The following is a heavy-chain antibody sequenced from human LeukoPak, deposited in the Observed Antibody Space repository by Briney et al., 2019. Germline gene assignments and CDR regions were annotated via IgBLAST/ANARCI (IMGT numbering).Heavy chain of an antibody. CDR3: ASTRFLEWLGYYYMDV. V-gene: IGHV1-69*05. CDR2: IIPIFGTA. Sequence: GASVKVSCKASGGTFSSYAISWVRQAPGQGLEWMGGIIPIFGTANYAQKFQGRVTITTDESTSTAYMELSSLRSEDTAVYYCASTRFLEWLGYYYMDVWGEGTTVTVSS. D-gene: IGHD3-3*01. CDR1: GGTFSSYA. J-gene: IGHJ6*03.